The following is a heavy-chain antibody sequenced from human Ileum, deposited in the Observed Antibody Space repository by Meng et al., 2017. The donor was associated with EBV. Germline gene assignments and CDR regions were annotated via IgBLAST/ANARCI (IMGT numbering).Heavy chain of an antibody. D-gene: IGHD3-10*01. CDR2: INHSGST. CDR1: GGSFSGYY. J-gene: IGHJ4*02. Sequence: QGGVKEGGGGLLKPSETLSLTCAVYGGSFSGYYWSWGRQPPGKGLEWIGEINHSGSTNYNPSLKSRVTISVDTSKNQFSLKLSSVTAADTAVYYCARGNKVSDRGFDYWGQGTLVTVSS. V-gene: IGHV4-34*01. CDR3: ARGNKVSDRGFDY.